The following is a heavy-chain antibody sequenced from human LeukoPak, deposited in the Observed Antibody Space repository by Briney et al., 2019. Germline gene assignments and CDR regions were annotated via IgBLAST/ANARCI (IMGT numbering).Heavy chain of an antibody. J-gene: IGHJ6*03. D-gene: IGHD1-7*01. CDR2: IIPIFGTA. V-gene: IGHV1-69*06. Sequence: GASVKVSCKASGGTFSSYAISWVRQAPGQGLEWMGGIIPIFGTANYAQKFQGRVTITADKSTSTAYMELSSLRSEDTAVYYCAGSRVNWNYHKPYHMDVWGKGTTVTVSS. CDR3: AGSRVNWNYHKPYHMDV. CDR1: GGTFSSYA.